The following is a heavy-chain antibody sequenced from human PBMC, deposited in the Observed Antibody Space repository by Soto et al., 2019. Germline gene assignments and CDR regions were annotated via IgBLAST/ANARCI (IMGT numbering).Heavy chain of an antibody. V-gene: IGHV3-30*18. CDR2: ISYDGNNK. CDR1: GFTFSSYG. Sequence: GGSLRLSCAASGFTFSSYGMHWVRQAPGRGLEWVAVISYDGNNKYYADSVKGRFTISRDNSKNTLYLQMNSLRAEDTAVYSCAKDLMRQQLDDAFDIWGQGTMVTVSS. CDR3: AKDLMRQQLDDAFDI. J-gene: IGHJ3*02. D-gene: IGHD6-13*01.